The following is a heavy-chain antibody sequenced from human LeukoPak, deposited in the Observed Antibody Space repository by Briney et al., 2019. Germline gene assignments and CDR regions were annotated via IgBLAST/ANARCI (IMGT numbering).Heavy chain of an antibody. CDR1: GGSISSYY. CDR3: ARGILWFGDLGYFDY. J-gene: IGHJ4*02. CDR2: MFYSGST. V-gene: IGHV4-59*01. Sequence: SETLSLTCTVSGGSISSYYWSWMRQPPGKGLGWIGYMFYSGSTNYNPSLKRRVTISVDMSKNQFSLKLSSVTAADTAVYYCARGILWFGDLGYFDYWGQGTLVTVSS. D-gene: IGHD3-10*01.